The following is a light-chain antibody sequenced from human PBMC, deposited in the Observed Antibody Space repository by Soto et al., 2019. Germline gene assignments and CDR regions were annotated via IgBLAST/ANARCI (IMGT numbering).Light chain of an antibody. V-gene: IGLV1-40*01. Sequence: QSVLTQPPSVSGAPGHRVTISCTGSSSNIGAGYDVHWYQQLPGTAPKLLIYGNSNRPSGVPDRFSGSKSGTSASLAITGLQAEDEADYYCQSYDSGLSGFYVFGTGTKVTVL. J-gene: IGLJ1*01. CDR3: QSYDSGLSGFYV. CDR1: SSNIGAGYD. CDR2: GNS.